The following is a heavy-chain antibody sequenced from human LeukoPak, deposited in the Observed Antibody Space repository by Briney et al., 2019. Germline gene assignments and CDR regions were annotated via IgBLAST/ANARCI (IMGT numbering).Heavy chain of an antibody. V-gene: IGHV4-34*01. CDR1: GGSFSGYY. D-gene: IGHD2-15*01. Sequence: PSETLSLTCAVYGGSFSGYYWSWIRQPPGKGLEWIGEINHSGSTNYNPSLKSRVTISVDTSKNQFSLKLSSVTAADTVVYYCARGRRILRVVVAAASWFDPWGQGTLVTVSS. J-gene: IGHJ5*02. CDR2: INHSGST. CDR3: ARGRRILRVVVAAASWFDP.